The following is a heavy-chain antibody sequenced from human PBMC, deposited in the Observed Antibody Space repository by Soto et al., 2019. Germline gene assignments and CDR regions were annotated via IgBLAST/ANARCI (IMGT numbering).Heavy chain of an antibody. D-gene: IGHD2-15*01. Sequence: QVQLVESGGGVVQPGRSLRLSCAASRFTFSNYAMHWVRQAPGKGLEWVAVISYDGNSKFYTDSLKGRFSISRDNSKNTLYLQMNSLRAEDTAVYYCAKDPRYCSGGTCFPEGEHWLDSWGQGTLVTVSS. J-gene: IGHJ5*01. V-gene: IGHV3-30-3*01. CDR2: ISYDGNSK. CDR3: AKDPRYCSGGTCFPEGEHWLDS. CDR1: RFTFSNYA.